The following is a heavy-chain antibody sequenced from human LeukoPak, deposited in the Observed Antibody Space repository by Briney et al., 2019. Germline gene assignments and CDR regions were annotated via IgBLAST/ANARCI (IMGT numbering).Heavy chain of an antibody. J-gene: IGHJ5*02. Sequence: TGGSLRLSCAASGFTFSDYYMSWIRQAPGKGLEWVLYISSSGDTISYADSVKGRFSISRDNAKNSLYLQMNSLRAEDTAVYYCARETRWFDPWGQGTLVTVSS. CDR2: ISSSGDTI. CDR3: ARETRWFDP. V-gene: IGHV3-11*04. CDR1: GFTFSDYY.